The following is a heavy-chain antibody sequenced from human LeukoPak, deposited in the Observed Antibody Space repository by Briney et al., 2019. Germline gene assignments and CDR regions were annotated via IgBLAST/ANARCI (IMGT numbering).Heavy chain of an antibody. Sequence: GGSLRLSCAASGFTFSSYWMHWVRHAPGKGLVWVSRINSDGSSTSYADSVKGRFTISRDNAKNSLYLQINSLRAEDTAVYYCARDGVPATAIREADAFDIWGQGTMVTVSS. CDR2: INSDGSST. D-gene: IGHD2-2*02. CDR3: ARDGVPATAIREADAFDI. CDR1: GFTFSSYW. V-gene: IGHV3-74*01. J-gene: IGHJ3*02.